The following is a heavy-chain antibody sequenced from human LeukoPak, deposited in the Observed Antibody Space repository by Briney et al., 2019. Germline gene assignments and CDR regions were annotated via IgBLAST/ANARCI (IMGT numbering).Heavy chain of an antibody. CDR1: GFTFSNAW. Sequence: GSLRLSCAAYGFTFSNAWMSWVRQAPGKGLEWIGRIYTSGSTNYNPSLKSRVTMSVDTSKNQFSLKLNSVTAADTAVYYCARVEEGYGSGRRENYYYYYMDVWGKGTTVTISS. D-gene: IGHD3-10*01. V-gene: IGHV4-59*10. CDR2: IYTSGST. J-gene: IGHJ6*03. CDR3: ARVEEGYGSGRRENYYYYYMDV.